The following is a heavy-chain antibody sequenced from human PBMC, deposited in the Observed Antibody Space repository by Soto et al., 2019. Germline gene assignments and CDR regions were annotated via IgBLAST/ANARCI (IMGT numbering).Heavy chain of an antibody. CDR1: SGPDRSHN. CDR2: VYYTGDT. J-gene: IGHJ6*02. V-gene: IGHV4-59*08. D-gene: IGHD4-17*01. Sequence: QVQLQQSGPRLVKPSETLSLTCTVSSGPDRSHNWGWIRQPPGRGLEWIGYVYYTGDTAYNPSLRGRVTISADASTNDISLTLNPVTAADTAVYYCVRPGLDYLQGLVDVWGQGTTVSVSS. CDR3: VRPGLDYLQGLVDV.